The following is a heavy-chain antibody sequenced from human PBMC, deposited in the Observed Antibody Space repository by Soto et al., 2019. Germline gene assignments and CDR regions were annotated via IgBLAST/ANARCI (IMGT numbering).Heavy chain of an antibody. J-gene: IGHJ6*02. CDR2: IQYSGVT. D-gene: IGHD3-3*01. Sequence: QVQLQESGPGLVKPSGTLSLTCAVSGASIISNNWWSWVRQSPGRGLEWIGEIQYSGVTNDNPSLKSRLSISLDKSKNQFSLTLRSATAADTAVYYCARGGFGDPGVDLEAYHTLDVWVPGTAVTVSS. CDR1: GASIISNNW. CDR3: ARGGFGDPGVDLEAYHTLDV. V-gene: IGHV4-4*02.